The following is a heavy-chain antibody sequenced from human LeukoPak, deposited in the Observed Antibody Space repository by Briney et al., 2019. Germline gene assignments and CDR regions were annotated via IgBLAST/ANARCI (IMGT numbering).Heavy chain of an antibody. CDR2: IWYDGSNK. Sequence: GGSLRLSCAASGFTFSSYSMNWVRQAPGKGLEWVAVIWYDGSNKYYADSVKGRFTISRDNSKNTLYLQMNSLRAEDTAVYYCARDLDYGGNSNFPFDYWGQGTLVTVSS. V-gene: IGHV3-33*08. J-gene: IGHJ4*02. CDR1: GFTFSSYS. D-gene: IGHD4-23*01. CDR3: ARDLDYGGNSNFPFDY.